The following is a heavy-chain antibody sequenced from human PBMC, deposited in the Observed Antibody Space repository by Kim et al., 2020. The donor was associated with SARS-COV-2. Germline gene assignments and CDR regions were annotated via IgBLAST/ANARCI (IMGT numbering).Heavy chain of an antibody. CDR2: ISASGNDA. Sequence: GGSLRLSCAASGFTFSTYAMTWVRQAPGKGLEWVSGISASGNDAYYGDSVTGRFTISRHSSENTVYLQMDSLRVEDTAVYYFARGGGFYRVYYFDFWGQGTLLTVSS. J-gene: IGHJ4*02. V-gene: IGHV3-23*01. CDR1: GFTFSTYA. D-gene: IGHD3-16*01. CDR3: ARGGGFYRVYYFDF.